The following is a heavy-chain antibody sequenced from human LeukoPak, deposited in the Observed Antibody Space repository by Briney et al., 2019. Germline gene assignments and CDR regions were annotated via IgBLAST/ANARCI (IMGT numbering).Heavy chain of an antibody. V-gene: IGHV1-46*01. CDR2: INPSGGST. CDR3: ATRGLVATTVLSFYYYYYMDV. D-gene: IGHD5-12*01. J-gene: IGHJ6*03. Sequence: ASVKVSCKASGYTFTSYYMHWVRQAPGQGLEWMGIINPSGGSTSYAQKFQGRVTMTRDMSTSTVYMELSSLRSEDTAVYYCATRGLVATTVLSFYYYYYMDVWGKGTTVTVSS. CDR1: GYTFTSYY.